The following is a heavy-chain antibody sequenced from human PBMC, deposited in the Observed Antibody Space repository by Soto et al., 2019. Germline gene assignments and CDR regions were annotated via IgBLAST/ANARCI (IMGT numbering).Heavy chain of an antibody. Sequence: EVQLVESGGGLVQPGGSLRLSCAAAGFSVSTHYMRWVRQAPGKGLEWVSVIYSGGSTYYADSVKGRFTISRDNSRNTLYLQMSSLRAEDTAVYYCARSGGNYWFDPWGQGTLVTVSS. CDR1: GFSVSTHY. D-gene: IGHD2-21*02. V-gene: IGHV3-66*01. CDR2: IYSGGST. CDR3: ARSGGNYWFDP. J-gene: IGHJ5*02.